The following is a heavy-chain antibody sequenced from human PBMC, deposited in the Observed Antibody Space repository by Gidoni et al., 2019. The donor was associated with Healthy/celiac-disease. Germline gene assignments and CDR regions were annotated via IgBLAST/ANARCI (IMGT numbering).Heavy chain of an antibody. CDR2: IKSKTDGGTT. D-gene: IGHD6-19*01. J-gene: IGHJ6*02. CDR3: WGGWLHYYYGMDV. Sequence: EVQLVESGGGLVKPGGSLRLSCAASGFTFSNAWMSWVRQAPGKGLEWVGRIKSKTDGGTTDYAAPVKGRFTTSRDDSKNTLYLQMNSLKTEDTAVYYCWGGWLHYYYGMDVWGQGTTVTVSS. V-gene: IGHV3-15*01. CDR1: GFTFSNAW.